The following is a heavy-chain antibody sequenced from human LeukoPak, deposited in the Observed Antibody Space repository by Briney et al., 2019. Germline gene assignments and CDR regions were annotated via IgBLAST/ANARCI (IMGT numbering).Heavy chain of an antibody. CDR3: ARGHYDCNPFDP. J-gene: IGHJ5*02. CDR1: GGSNNRYY. Sequence: SETLSLTCTVSGGSNNRYYWRWIRQPAGKGLEWIGRMYTSGSTNYNHSLKSRVTMSVDTSKNQFSLRLSSVTAADTAVFYCARGHYDCNPFDPWGQGILVTVSS. CDR2: MYTSGST. D-gene: IGHD3-22*01. V-gene: IGHV4-4*07.